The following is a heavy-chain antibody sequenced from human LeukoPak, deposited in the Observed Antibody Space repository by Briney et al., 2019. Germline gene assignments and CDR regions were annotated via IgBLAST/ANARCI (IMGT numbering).Heavy chain of an antibody. CDR1: GYTFNSYG. CDR3: ARDASYGPHAFDI. J-gene: IGHJ3*02. CDR2: ISGYNGAT. Sequence: ASVKVSCKVSGYTFNSYGISWLRQAPGQGLEWTGWISGYNGATNYTQKVQGRVTVTTDTSTSTAYMELRSLTSDDTAVYYCARDASYGPHAFDIWGQGTMVTVSS. D-gene: IGHD4-17*01. V-gene: IGHV1-18*01.